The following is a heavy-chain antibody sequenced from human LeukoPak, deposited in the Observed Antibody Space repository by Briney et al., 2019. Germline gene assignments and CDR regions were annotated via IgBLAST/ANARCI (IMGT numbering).Heavy chain of an antibody. CDR3: AKEGSSGWIPTRHFDH. CDR2: ISGSGGST. V-gene: IGHV3-23*01. D-gene: IGHD6-19*01. CDR1: GITFSSYP. Sequence: PGGSLRLSCAASGITFSSYPMTWVRQAPGEGLEWVSTISGSGGSTYYADSVKGRFTISRDNAKNTLSLQMSSLRAEDTAVYYCAKEGSSGWIPTRHFDHWGLGTLVTVSS. J-gene: IGHJ4*02.